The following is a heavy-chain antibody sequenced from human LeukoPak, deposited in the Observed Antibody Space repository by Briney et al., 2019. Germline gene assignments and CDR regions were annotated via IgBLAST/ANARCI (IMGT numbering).Heavy chain of an antibody. J-gene: IGHJ4*02. Sequence: TGGSLRLSCAASGFTFSSYGMHWVRQAPGKGLEWVAVISYDGSNKYYADSVKGRFTISRDNSKNTLYLQMNSLRAEDTAVYYCAKDLSLRSSDWYPGFDYWGPGTLVTVSS. D-gene: IGHD6-19*01. CDR2: ISYDGSNK. CDR3: AKDLSLRSSDWYPGFDY. CDR1: GFTFSSYG. V-gene: IGHV3-30*18.